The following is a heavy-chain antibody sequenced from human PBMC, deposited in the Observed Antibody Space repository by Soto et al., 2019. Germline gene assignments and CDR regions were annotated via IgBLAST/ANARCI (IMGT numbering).Heavy chain of an antibody. CDR2: IYWDDDK. D-gene: IGHD3-10*01. Sequence: QITLKESGPTLVKPTQTLTLTCTFSGFSLSTSGVGVGWIRQPPGKALEWLALIYWDDDKRYSPSLNRRLTITKDTSKNQVVLTMTNMDPVDTDTYYCAHRDSGSYRYDAFDIWGQGTMVTVS. V-gene: IGHV2-5*02. J-gene: IGHJ3*02. CDR3: AHRDSGSYRYDAFDI. CDR1: GFSLSTSGVG.